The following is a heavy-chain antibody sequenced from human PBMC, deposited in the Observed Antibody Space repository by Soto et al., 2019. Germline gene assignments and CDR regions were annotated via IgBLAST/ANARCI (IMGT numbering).Heavy chain of an antibody. V-gene: IGHV3-48*03. J-gene: IGHJ4*02. D-gene: IGHD4-17*01. CDR1: GFTFSDYE. CDR3: ARAHGDFDY. CDR2: ISNTGFTI. Sequence: GGSLRLSCAASGFTFSDYEMNWVRQAPGKGLEWVSYISNTGFTIYYADSVRGRFAISRDNAKNSLYLQMNSLGAGDTAVCYCARAHGDFDYWGQGTLVTVSS.